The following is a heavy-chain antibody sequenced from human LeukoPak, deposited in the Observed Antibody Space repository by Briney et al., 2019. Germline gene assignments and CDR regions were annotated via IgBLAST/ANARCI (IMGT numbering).Heavy chain of an antibody. CDR1: GYTFNDYF. Sequence: VASVKVSCKASGYTFNDYFIHWLRQAPGQGLEWMGWINPNGGETIYPQKFQGRVTMTRDTSISTADMELRWLTSDDTAMYYCARDIAPSGSWWFDTWGQGTPVTVSS. J-gene: IGHJ5*02. D-gene: IGHD6-13*01. V-gene: IGHV1-2*02. CDR2: INPNGGET. CDR3: ARDIAPSGSWWFDT.